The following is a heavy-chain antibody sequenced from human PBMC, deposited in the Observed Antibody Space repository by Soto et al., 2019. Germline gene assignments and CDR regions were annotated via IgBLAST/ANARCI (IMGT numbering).Heavy chain of an antibody. CDR2: VSAYNRNT. D-gene: IGHD1-26*01. V-gene: IGHV1-18*01. Sequence: QVQLVQSGAEVKKPGASVKVSCEAYGYTFRNYGITWVRQAPGQGLEWMGWVSAYNRNTNYAQKFQERVTMTTDTSTSTADTALRTLSSDDTAIYFCARGRQWESLHYWGKGTLVTVSS. CDR3: ARGRQWESLHY. CDR1: GYTFRNYG. J-gene: IGHJ4*02.